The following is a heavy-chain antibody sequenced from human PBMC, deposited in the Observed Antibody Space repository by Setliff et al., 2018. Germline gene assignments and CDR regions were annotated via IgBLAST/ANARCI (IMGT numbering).Heavy chain of an antibody. J-gene: IGHJ6*03. D-gene: IGHD3-3*01. CDR2: IYTSGST. Sequence: SETLSLTCTVSGGSISSGSYYWSWIRQPAGKGLEWIGHIYTSGSTNYSPSLKSRVTISVDTSKNQFSLKLSSVTAADTAVYYCAREQSNYDFWSGYYGSYYYYMDVWGKGTTVTVS. V-gene: IGHV4-61*09. CDR1: GGSISSGSYY. CDR3: AREQSNYDFWSGYYGSYYYYMDV.